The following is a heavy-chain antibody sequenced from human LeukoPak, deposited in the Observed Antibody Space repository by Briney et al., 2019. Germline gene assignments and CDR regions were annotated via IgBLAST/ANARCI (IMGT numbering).Heavy chain of an antibody. V-gene: IGHV4-34*01. Sequence: PSETLSLTCAVYGGSFSGCYWSWIRQPPGKGLEWIGEINHSGSTNYNPSLKSRVTISVDTSKNQFSLKLSSVTAADTAVYYCAREPRRGSFDYWGQGTLVTVSS. CDR3: AREPRRGSFDY. J-gene: IGHJ4*02. D-gene: IGHD3-10*01. CDR2: INHSGST. CDR1: GGSFSGCY.